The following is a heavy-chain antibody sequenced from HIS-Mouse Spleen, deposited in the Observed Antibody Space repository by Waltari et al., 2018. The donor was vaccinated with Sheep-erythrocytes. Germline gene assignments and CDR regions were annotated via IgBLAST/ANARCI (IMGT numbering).Heavy chain of an antibody. Sequence: QVTLKESGPVLVKPTETLTLTCTVSGFSLSNARMGVSWIRQPPGKALEWLAHIFSNDEKSYSTSLKSRLTISKDTSKSQVVLTMTNIDPVDTATYYCARITVDQLVDYYYYYGMDVWGQGTTVTVSS. D-gene: IGHD6-13*01. V-gene: IGHV2-26*01. CDR2: IFSNDEK. J-gene: IGHJ6*02. CDR3: ARITVDQLVDYYYYYGMDV. CDR1: GFSLSNARMG.